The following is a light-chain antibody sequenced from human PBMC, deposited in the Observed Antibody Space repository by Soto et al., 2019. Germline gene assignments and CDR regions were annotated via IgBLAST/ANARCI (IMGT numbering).Light chain of an antibody. CDR1: QSVSSD. CDR3: QQRSNWPPLT. V-gene: IGKV3-11*01. CDR2: DAS. Sequence: EIVFTQSPATLSLSPGERATLSCRASQSVSSDLVWYQQKPGQAPRLLIYDASKRATGTPARFSGSGSGTDFTLTISSLEPEDFAVYYCQQRSNWPPLTFGGGTKVDI. J-gene: IGKJ4*01.